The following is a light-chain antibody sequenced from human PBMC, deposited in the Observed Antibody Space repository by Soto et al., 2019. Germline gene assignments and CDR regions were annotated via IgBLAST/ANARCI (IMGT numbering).Light chain of an antibody. Sequence: EIVLTQSPGTLSLSPGERATLSCRASQSVSSNYLAWYQQKPGQAPRLLVSGVSTRATGIPDRFSGSGSGTDFTLTISRLEPEDFAVYYCQQYDTSPMTFGQGTKVEI. CDR2: GVS. V-gene: IGKV3-20*01. CDR1: QSVSSNY. J-gene: IGKJ1*01. CDR3: QQYDTSPMT.